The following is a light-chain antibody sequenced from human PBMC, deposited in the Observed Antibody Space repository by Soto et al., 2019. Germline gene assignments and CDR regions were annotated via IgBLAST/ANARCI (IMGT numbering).Light chain of an antibody. CDR3: LSYAGNYVV. V-gene: IGLV2-11*01. J-gene: IGLJ2*01. CDR1: SSDVGSYNY. CDR2: DVS. Sequence: QSVLTQPRSVSGSPGQSVTISCTGTSSDVGSYNYVYWYQQHPGKDPKLMIYDVSKRPSGVPDRFSGSKSGNTASLTISGLQAEDETDYFCLSYAGNYVVFGVGIKLTVL.